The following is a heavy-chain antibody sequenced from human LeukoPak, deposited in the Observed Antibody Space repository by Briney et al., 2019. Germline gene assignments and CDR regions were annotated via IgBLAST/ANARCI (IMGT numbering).Heavy chain of an antibody. D-gene: IGHD1-26*01. J-gene: IGHJ3*02. CDR3: ASSLAGKVGDAFDI. V-gene: IGHV3-7*03. CDR2: IKKDRSEK. Sequence: GGSLRLSCAASGYTFSNYWMTWVRQAPGKGLEWVANIKKDRSEKYYVDSVKGRFTISRDNAKNSLYLQMNSLRADDTAVYYCASSLAGKVGDAFDIWGQGTMVTVSS. CDR1: GYTFSNYW.